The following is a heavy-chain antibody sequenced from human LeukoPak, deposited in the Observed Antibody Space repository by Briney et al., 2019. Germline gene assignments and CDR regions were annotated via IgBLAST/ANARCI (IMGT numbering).Heavy chain of an antibody. Sequence: SETLCLTCTVSGGSISSYYWSWIRQPPGKGLEWIGYIYYSGSTSYNPSLKSRVTISVDTSKNQISLKVRSVTAADTAVYYCARTTEDCSSTSCYQYWFDPWGQGTLVTVSS. CDR3: ARTTEDCSSTSCYQYWFDP. J-gene: IGHJ5*02. D-gene: IGHD2-2*01. CDR2: IYYSGST. CDR1: GGSISSYY. V-gene: IGHV4-59*01.